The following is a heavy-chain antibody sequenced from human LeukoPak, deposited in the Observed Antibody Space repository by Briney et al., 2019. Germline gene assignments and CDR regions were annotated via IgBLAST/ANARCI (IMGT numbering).Heavy chain of an antibody. CDR2: INHSGST. D-gene: IGHD6-13*01. Sequence: SETLSLTCAVYGGSFSGYYWSWIRQPPGKGLEWIGEINHSGSTNYNPSLKSRVTISVDTSKNQFSLKLSSVTTADTAVYYCARKGIAAAGGIDYWGQGTLVTVSS. J-gene: IGHJ4*02. CDR1: GGSFSGYY. CDR3: ARKGIAAAGGIDY. V-gene: IGHV4-34*01.